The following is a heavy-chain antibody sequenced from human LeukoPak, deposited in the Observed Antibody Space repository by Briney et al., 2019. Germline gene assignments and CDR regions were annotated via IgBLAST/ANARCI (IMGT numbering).Heavy chain of an antibody. CDR1: GYTFTSYD. CDR2: MNPNSGNT. V-gene: IGHV1-8*01. Sequence: GASVKVSCKASGYTFTSYDINWVRQATGQGLEWMGWMNPNSGNTGYAQKFQGRVTMTRNTSISTAYMELSSLRSEDTAVYYCARARGKFCSGGSCPRYYYMDVWGKGTTVTVSS. CDR3: ARARGKFCSGGSCPRYYYMDV. D-gene: IGHD2-15*01. J-gene: IGHJ6*03.